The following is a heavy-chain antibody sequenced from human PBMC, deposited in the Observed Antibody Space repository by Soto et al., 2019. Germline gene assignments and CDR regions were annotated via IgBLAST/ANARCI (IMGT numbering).Heavy chain of an antibody. CDR3: AKPLGRDAFDI. V-gene: IGHV3-30-3*02. CDR2: ISYYGGNK. J-gene: IGHJ3*02. Sequence: GGSLRLSCAASGFTFSSYAMNWVRQAPGKGLEWVAAISYYGGNKYYADSVKGRFTISRDNSKNTLYLQMNSLRAEDTAVYYCAKPLGRDAFDIWGQGTMVTVS. CDR1: GFTFSSYA.